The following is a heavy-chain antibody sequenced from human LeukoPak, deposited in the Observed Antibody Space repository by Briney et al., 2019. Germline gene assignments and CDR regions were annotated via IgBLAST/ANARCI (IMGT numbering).Heavy chain of an antibody. D-gene: IGHD6-13*01. CDR1: GFTFGDYA. CDR2: IRSEAYGGTT. Sequence: GGSLRLSCTASGFTFGDYAMSWFRQAPGKGLEWVGFIRSEAYGGTTEYAASVKGRFAISRDDSKSIAYLQMNSLKTEDTAVYYCTSSSSWGPYYYYYYGMDVWGQGTTVTVSS. V-gene: IGHV3-49*03. CDR3: TSSSSWGPYYYYYYGMDV. J-gene: IGHJ6*02.